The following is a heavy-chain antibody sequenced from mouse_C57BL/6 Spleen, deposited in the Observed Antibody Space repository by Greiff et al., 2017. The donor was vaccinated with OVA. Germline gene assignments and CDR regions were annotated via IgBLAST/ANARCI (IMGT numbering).Heavy chain of an antibody. CDR1: GFTFSSYT. V-gene: IGHV5-9*01. J-gene: IGHJ4*01. Sequence: EVQGVESGGGLVKPGGSLKLSCAASGFTFSSYTMSWVRQTPEKRLEWVATISGGGGNTYYPDSVKGRFTISRDNAKNTLYLQMSSLRSEDTALYYCARLGAMDYWGQGTSVTVSS. CDR2: ISGGGGNT. CDR3: ARLGAMDY.